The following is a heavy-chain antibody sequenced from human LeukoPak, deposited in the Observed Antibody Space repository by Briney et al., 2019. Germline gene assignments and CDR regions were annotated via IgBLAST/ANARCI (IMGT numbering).Heavy chain of an antibody. CDR2: TSGRGDYT. D-gene: IGHD6-13*01. V-gene: IGHV3-23*01. Sequence: GGSLRLSCVASGFTFGSYAMSWVRQAPGKGREWVSATSGRGDYTYYADSVKGRFTISRDNSKNTVYLQMNSLRADDTALYYCAKDPQENRSSWFIRYFDSWGQGSLVTVSS. J-gene: IGHJ4*02. CDR3: AKDPQENRSSWFIRYFDS. CDR1: GFTFGSYA.